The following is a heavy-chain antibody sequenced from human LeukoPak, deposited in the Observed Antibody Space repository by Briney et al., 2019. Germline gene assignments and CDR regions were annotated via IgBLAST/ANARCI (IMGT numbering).Heavy chain of an antibody. D-gene: IGHD6-19*01. CDR2: VYYSGNT. CDR1: GGSISSYY. CDR3: ARHVGTSGWYMWFDP. J-gene: IGHJ5*02. V-gene: IGHV4-39*01. Sequence: SETLSLTCTVSGGSISSYYWGWIRQPPGKGLEWIGSVYYSGNTYYIPSLTSRVTISVDTSKNQFSLRLISVTAADTAVYYCARHVGTSGWYMWFDPWGQGTLDTVSS.